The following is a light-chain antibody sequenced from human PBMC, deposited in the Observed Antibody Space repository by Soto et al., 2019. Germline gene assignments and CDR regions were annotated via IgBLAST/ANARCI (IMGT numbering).Light chain of an antibody. Sequence: EIVLTQSPATLSLSPGERATLSCRASQSVSSYLAWYQQTPGQAPRLLIYDASNRATGIPARFSGSGSGTDFTLTISSLEPEDFAVYYCQQRSNWPPLVTFGPGTKVDIK. V-gene: IGKV3-11*01. J-gene: IGKJ3*01. CDR2: DAS. CDR1: QSVSSY. CDR3: QQRSNWPPLVT.